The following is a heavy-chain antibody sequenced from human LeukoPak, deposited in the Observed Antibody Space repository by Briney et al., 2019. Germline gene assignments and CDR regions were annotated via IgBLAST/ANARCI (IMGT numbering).Heavy chain of an antibody. J-gene: IGHJ4*02. CDR2: IRSKAYGGTT. CDR3: TRDRGGAAGELFDY. Sequence: GGSLRLSCTASGFTFCDYAMSWVRQAPGKGLEWVGFIRSKAYGGTTEYAASVKGRFTISRDDSKSIAYLQMNSLKTEDTAVYCCTRDRGGAAGELFDYWGQGTLVTVSS. D-gene: IGHD3-10*01. CDR1: GFTFCDYA. V-gene: IGHV3-49*04.